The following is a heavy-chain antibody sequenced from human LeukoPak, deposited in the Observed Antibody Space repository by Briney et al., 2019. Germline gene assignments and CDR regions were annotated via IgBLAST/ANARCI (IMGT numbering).Heavy chain of an antibody. Sequence: PGRSLRLSCAASGFTFDDYAMHLVRLAPGKGLEWVSGISGNSGSIGYADSVKGRFTISRDNAKNSLYLQMNSLRAEDTALYYCAKAGIVLGAWVDVAFDIWGQGTMVTVSS. CDR2: ISGNSGSI. D-gene: IGHD1-26*01. V-gene: IGHV3-9*01. CDR3: AKAGIVLGAWVDVAFDI. J-gene: IGHJ3*02. CDR1: GFTFDDYA.